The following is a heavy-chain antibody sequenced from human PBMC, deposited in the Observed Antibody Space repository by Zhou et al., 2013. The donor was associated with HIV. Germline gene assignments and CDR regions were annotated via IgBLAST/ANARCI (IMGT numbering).Heavy chain of an antibody. V-gene: IGHV1-69*04. J-gene: IGHJ5*02. CDR2: IIPILGIA. D-gene: IGHD1-20*01. Sequence: QVQLVQSGAEVKKPGSSVKVSCKASGGTFSSYAISWVRQAPGQGLEWMGRIIPILGIANYAQKFQGRVTITADKSTSTAYMELSSLRSEDTAVYYCARFKWNSGWFDPWGQGTLVTVSS. CDR3: ARFKWNSGWFDP. CDR1: GGTFSSYA.